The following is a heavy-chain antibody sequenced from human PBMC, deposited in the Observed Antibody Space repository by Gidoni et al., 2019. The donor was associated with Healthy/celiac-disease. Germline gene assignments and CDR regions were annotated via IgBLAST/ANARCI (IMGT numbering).Heavy chain of an antibody. Sequence: QVQLVESGGGVVQPGRSLRLSCAASGFTFSSYGMHWVRQAPGKGLEWVAVIWYDGSNKYYADSVKGRFTISRDNSKNTLYLQMNSLRAEDTAVYYCARERITIFGVDKDYYYYYGMDVWGQGTTVTVSS. CDR3: ARERITIFGVDKDYYYYYGMDV. D-gene: IGHD3-3*01. J-gene: IGHJ6*02. CDR2: IWYDGSNK. V-gene: IGHV3-33*01. CDR1: GFTFSSYG.